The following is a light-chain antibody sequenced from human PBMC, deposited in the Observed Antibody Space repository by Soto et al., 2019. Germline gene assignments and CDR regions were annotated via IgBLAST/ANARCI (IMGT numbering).Light chain of an antibody. CDR2: EVT. V-gene: IGLV2-14*01. J-gene: IGLJ1*01. CDR3: ASYTNTTTYV. Sequence: ALTQPASVSGSPGQSITISCTGTSSDVGGYNYVSWYQQHPGKAPKLMIYEVTNRPSGFSNRFSGSKSGNTASLTISGLQAEDEADYYCASYTNTTTYVFGTGTKLTVL. CDR1: SSDVGGYNY.